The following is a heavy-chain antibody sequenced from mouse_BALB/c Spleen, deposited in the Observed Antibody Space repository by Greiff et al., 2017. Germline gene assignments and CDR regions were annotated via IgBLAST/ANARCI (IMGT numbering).Heavy chain of an antibody. CDR3: ARQHYYGSSYGYFDV. CDR2: ISSGGGST. CDR1: GFAFSSYD. Sequence: EVQLVESGGGLVKPGGSLKLSCAASGFAFSSYDMSWVRQTPEKRLEWVAYISSGGGSTYYPDTVKGRFTISRDNAKNTLYLQMSSLKSEDTAMYYCARQHYYGSSYGYFDVWGAGTTVTVSS. D-gene: IGHD1-1*01. V-gene: IGHV5-12-1*01. J-gene: IGHJ1*01.